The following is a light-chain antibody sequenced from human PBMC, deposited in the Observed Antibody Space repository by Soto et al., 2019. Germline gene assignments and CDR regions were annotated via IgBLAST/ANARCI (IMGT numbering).Light chain of an antibody. J-gene: IGLJ6*01. V-gene: IGLV2-14*01. CDR1: SSDVGGYNY. Sequence: QSVLTPPSSVSGSPGQSITISCPGTSSDVGGYNYVSWYQQHPGKAPKLIICGVSNRPSGISSRFSGSKSGNTASLTISGLQAEDEADYYCSSFTTTSIYVFGGGTKVTVL. CDR2: GVS. CDR3: SSFTTTSIYV.